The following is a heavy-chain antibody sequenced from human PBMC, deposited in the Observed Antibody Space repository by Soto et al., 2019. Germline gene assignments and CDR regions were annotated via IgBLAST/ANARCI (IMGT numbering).Heavy chain of an antibody. CDR2: MYHTGST. Sequence: SETLSLTCTVSGGSIIIYYLSWIRQPPGKGLEWIGEMYHTGSTIYNPSLKSRVTISVDTSKNQFSLKLSSVTAADTAVYYCARGRIQLWYPFDYWGQGTLVTVSS. D-gene: IGHD5-18*01. CDR1: GGSIIIYY. J-gene: IGHJ4*02. CDR3: ARGRIQLWYPFDY. V-gene: IGHV4-59*01.